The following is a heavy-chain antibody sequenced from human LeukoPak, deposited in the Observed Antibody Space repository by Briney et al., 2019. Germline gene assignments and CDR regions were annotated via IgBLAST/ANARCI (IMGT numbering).Heavy chain of an antibody. CDR2: IIPIFGTA. J-gene: IGHJ6*03. CDR1: GYTFSSYA. CDR3: ARVPAARPDYYYYYYMDV. V-gene: IGHV1-69*13. D-gene: IGHD2-2*01. Sequence: GASVKVSCKASGYTFSSYAISWVRQAPGQGLEWMGGIIPIFGTANYAQKFQGRVTITADESTSTAYMELSSLRSEDTAVYYCARVPAARPDYYYYYYMDVWGKGTTVTVSS.